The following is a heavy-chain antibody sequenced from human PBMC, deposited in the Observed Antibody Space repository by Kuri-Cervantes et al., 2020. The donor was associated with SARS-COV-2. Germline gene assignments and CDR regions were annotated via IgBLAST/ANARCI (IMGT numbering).Heavy chain of an antibody. CDR2: IYSSGST. Sequence: GSLRLSCSVSNGSIRSSSYYWGWIRQPPGKGLEWIGSIYSSGSTNYNPSLKSRVTISLETSKNQFSLKLNSMTAADTAVYYCARSFMVASYFDYWGQGILVTVSS. CDR3: ARSFMVASYFDY. CDR1: NGSIRSSSYY. J-gene: IGHJ4*02. V-gene: IGHV4-39*01. D-gene: IGHD5-12*01.